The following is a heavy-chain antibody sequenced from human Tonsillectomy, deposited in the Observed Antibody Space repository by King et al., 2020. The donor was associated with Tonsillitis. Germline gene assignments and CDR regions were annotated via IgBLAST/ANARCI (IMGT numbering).Heavy chain of an antibody. CDR1: DFTFSTSW. J-gene: IGHJ4*02. V-gene: IGHV3-7*01. CDR2: IKPDGSEK. CDR3: AWDHAFSSFDY. Sequence: VQLVESGGGLVQPGGSLKLSCAASDFTFSTSWMTWVRQAPVRGLQWWATIKPDGSEKYYAESVKGRFTVSRDKAKNSLDLQMNSLRSEDTAVYYCAWDHAFSSFDYWGQGTLVTVSP. D-gene: IGHD6-19*01.